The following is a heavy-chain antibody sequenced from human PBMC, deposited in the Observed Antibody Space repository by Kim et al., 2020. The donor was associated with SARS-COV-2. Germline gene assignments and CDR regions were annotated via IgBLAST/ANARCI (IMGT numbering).Heavy chain of an antibody. CDR3: AKATLADSGYDYYFDY. D-gene: IGHD5-12*01. V-gene: IGHV3-43*01. Sequence: SGKGRFTISRDNSKNSLYLQMNSLRTEDTALYYCAKATLADSGYDYYFDYWGQGTLVTVSS. J-gene: IGHJ4*02.